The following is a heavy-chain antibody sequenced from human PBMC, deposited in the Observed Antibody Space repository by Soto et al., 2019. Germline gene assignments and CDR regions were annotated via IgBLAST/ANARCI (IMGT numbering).Heavy chain of an antibody. CDR3: APWGGTCNSSSCYGGY. Sequence: GGSLRLSCAASGFSFSSYWMSWVRQAPGKGLEWVANIKQDGSAKYYVESVEGRFTISRDNAKNSLYLQMDSLRAEDMAVYYCAPWGGTCNSSSCYGGYWGQGTLVTVSS. CDR1: GFSFSSYW. J-gene: IGHJ4*02. D-gene: IGHD2-2*01. V-gene: IGHV3-7*01. CDR2: IKQDGSAK.